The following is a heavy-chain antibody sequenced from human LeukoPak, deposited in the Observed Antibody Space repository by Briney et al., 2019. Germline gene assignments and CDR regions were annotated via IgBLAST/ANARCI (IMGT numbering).Heavy chain of an antibody. V-gene: IGHV3-11*01. J-gene: IGHJ4*02. D-gene: IGHD3-22*01. CDR3: ARVNYYYDSSGRLDY. CDR1: GFTVSSNY. CDR2: ISSSGSTI. Sequence: GGSLRLSCAASGFTVSSNYMSWVRQAPGKGLEWVSYISSSGSTIYYADSVKGRFTISRDNAKNSLYLQMNSLRAEDTAVYYCARVNYYYDSSGRLDYWGQGTLVTVSS.